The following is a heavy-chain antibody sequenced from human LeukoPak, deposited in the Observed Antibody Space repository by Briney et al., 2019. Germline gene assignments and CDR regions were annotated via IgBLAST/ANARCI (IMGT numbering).Heavy chain of an antibody. CDR3: AKDPAYQRSASFDY. CDR2: ISGDGGST. J-gene: IGHJ4*02. D-gene: IGHD3-10*01. CDR1: GFTFDDYA. Sequence: GGSLRLSCAASGFTFDDYAMHWVRQAPGKGLEWVSLISGDGGSTYYADSVEGRFTISRDNSKNSLYLQMNSLRTEDTALYYCAKDPAYQRSASFDYWGQGTLVTVSS. V-gene: IGHV3-43*02.